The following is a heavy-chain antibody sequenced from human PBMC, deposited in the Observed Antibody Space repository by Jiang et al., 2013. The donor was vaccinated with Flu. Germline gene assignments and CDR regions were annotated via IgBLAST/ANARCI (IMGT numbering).Heavy chain of an antibody. Sequence: IYWDDDKRYSPSLKSRLTITKDTSKNQVVLTMTNMDPVDTATYYCAHRRTFSLGSSSWYLGFDYWGQGTLVTVSS. D-gene: IGHD6-13*01. V-gene: IGHV2-5*02. J-gene: IGHJ4*02. CDR3: AHRRTFSLGSSSWYLGFDY. CDR2: IYWDDDK.